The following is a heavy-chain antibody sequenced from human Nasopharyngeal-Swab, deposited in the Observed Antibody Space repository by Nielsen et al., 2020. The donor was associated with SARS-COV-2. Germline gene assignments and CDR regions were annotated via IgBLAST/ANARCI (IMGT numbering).Heavy chain of an antibody. CDR1: GGSISSGSYY. CDR2: ILTNGST. V-gene: IGHV4-61*02. CDR3: AKKDKLQHLDAFDI. Sequence: SETLSLTCTVSGGSISSGSYYWSWIRQPAGKGLEWIGRILTNGSTNYNPSLKSRITISVGTSKNQFSLRLSSVTAADTAVYYCAKKDKLQHLDAFDIWGQGTVATVSS. J-gene: IGHJ3*02. D-gene: IGHD6-13*01.